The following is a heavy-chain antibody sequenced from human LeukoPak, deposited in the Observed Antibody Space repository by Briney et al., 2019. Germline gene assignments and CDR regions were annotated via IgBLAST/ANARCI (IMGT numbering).Heavy chain of an antibody. J-gene: IGHJ6*03. Sequence: GESLKISCKGSGYSFTSYWIGRVRQMPGKGLEWMGIIYPGDSDTRYSPSFQGQVTISADKSISTAYLQWSSLKASDTAMYYCARQSPGSGYSYGSSEYYYYYYMDVWGKGTTVTVSS. V-gene: IGHV5-51*01. CDR1: GYSFTSYW. CDR3: ARQSPGSGYSYGSSEYYYYYYMDV. CDR2: IYPGDSDT. D-gene: IGHD5-18*01.